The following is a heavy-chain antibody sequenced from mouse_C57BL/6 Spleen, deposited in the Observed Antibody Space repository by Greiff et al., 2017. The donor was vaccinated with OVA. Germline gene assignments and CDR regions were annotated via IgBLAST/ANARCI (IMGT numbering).Heavy chain of an antibody. J-gene: IGHJ4*01. CDR3: ARRGSTMGDYAMDY. D-gene: IGHD1-1*01. CDR1: GYTFTSYW. CDR2: IYPSDSET. V-gene: IGHV1-61*01. Sequence: VQLQQPGAELVRPGSSVKLSCKASGYTFTSYWMDWVKQRPGQGLEWIGNIYPSDSETHYNQKFKDKATLTVDKSSSTAYMQLSSLTSEDSAVYYCARRGSTMGDYAMDYWGQGTSVTVSS.